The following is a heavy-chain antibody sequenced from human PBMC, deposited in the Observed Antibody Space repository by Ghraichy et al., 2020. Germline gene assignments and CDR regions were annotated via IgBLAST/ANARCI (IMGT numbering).Heavy chain of an antibody. CDR2: IGGSGDST. CDR3: AKAGPRDCSSTSCYRFDY. CDR1: GFTFSSYA. D-gene: IGHD2-2*01. V-gene: IGHV3-23*01. J-gene: IGHJ4*02. Sequence: GGSLRLSCTASGFTFSSYAMSWVRQAPGKGLEWVSGIGGSGDSTNYADSVKGRFTISRDNSKNTLYLQMNSLRVEDTAVYYCAKAGPRDCSSTSCYRFDYWGQGTLVSVSS.